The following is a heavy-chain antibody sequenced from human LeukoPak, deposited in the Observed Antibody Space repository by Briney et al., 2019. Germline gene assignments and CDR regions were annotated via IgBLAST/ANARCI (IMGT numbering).Heavy chain of an antibody. CDR3: VKDPEGITKGFPAGMDV. CDR1: AFTASSYA. Sequence: GGSLRLSCSASAFTASSYAMHWVRQAPGKGLEYDSAISSNGGSTYYADSVKGRFTISRDNSKNTLYLQMSSLRAEDTAVYYCVKDPEGITKGFPAGMDVWGKGTTVTVSS. V-gene: IGHV3-64D*06. CDR2: ISSNGGST. J-gene: IGHJ6*04. D-gene: IGHD3-10*01.